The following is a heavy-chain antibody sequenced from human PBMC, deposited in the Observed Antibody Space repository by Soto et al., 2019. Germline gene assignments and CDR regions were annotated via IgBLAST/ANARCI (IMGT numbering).Heavy chain of an antibody. V-gene: IGHV1-18*01. Sequence: GASVKVSCKASGYTLTSYGISWVRQAPGQGLEWMGWISAYNGNTNYAQKLQGRVTMTTDTSTSTAYMELRSLRSDDTAVYHCARDLRDTAIDYYYYYGMDVWGQGTTVTVSS. D-gene: IGHD5-18*01. CDR2: ISAYNGNT. J-gene: IGHJ6*02. CDR1: GYTLTSYG. CDR3: ARDLRDTAIDYYYYYGMDV.